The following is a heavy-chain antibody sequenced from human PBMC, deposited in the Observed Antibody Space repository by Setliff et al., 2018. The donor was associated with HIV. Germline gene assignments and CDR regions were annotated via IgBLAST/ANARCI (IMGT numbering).Heavy chain of an antibody. CDR2: IFYSGSA. V-gene: IGHV4-39*01. D-gene: IGHD6-13*01. CDR3: ARGARLLAGYSDRWDYYYMGV. J-gene: IGHJ6*03. Sequence: SETLSLTCTVSGGAFNTSSSYWGWIRQPPGKGLEYIGGIFYSGSAYYNPSLKSRVTISVDTSKNQLSLKLSSVTAADTAVYYCARGARLLAGYSDRWDYYYMGVWGKGTTVTVSS. CDR1: GGAFNTSSSY.